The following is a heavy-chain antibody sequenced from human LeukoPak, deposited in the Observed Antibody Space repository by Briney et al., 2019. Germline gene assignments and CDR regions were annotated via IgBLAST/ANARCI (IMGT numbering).Heavy chain of an antibody. D-gene: IGHD3-3*01. CDR1: GFTFSSYS. V-gene: IGHV3-21*01. CDR3: ARDVYYDFWSGYSHYYYYGMDV. J-gene: IGHJ6*02. Sequence: GGSLRLSCAASGFTFSSYSMNWVRQAPGKGLEWVSSISSSSSYIYYADSVKGRFTISRDNAKNSLYLQMNSLRAEDTAVYYCARDVYYDFWSGYSHYYYYGMDVWGQGTTVTVSS. CDR2: ISSSSSYI.